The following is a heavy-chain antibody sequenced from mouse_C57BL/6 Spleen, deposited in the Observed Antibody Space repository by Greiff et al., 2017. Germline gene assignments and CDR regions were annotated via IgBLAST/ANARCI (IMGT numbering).Heavy chain of an antibody. J-gene: IGHJ3*01. CDR2: IGPGSGST. D-gene: IGHD2-4*01. Sequence: VQLQQSGAELVKPGASVKISCKASGYTFTDYYINWVKQRPGQGLEWLGKIGPGSGSTYYNEKFKGKATLTADKSSSTAYMQLSSLTSADSAVYFCAIYYDYDGGFAYWGQGTLVTVSA. CDR1: GYTFTDYY. V-gene: IGHV1-77*01. CDR3: AIYYDYDGGFAY.